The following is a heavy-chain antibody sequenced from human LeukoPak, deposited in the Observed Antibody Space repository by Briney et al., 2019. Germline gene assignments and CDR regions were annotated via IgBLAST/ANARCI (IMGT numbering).Heavy chain of an antibody. CDR2: IYYSGST. CDR3: ARTGYSYGFTPLDY. J-gene: IGHJ4*02. D-gene: IGHD5-18*01. CDR1: GGSISSNY. V-gene: IGHV4-59*08. Sequence: PSETLSLTCTVSGGSISSNYWSWIRQPPGKGLEWIGYIYYSGSTNYNPSLKSRVTISVDTSKNQFSLKLSSVTAADTAVYYCARTGYSYGFTPLDYWGQGTLVTVSS.